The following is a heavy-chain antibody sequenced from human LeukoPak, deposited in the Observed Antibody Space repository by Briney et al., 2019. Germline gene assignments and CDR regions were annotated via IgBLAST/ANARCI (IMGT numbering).Heavy chain of an antibody. CDR2: INHSGST. D-gene: IGHD3-3*01. V-gene: IGHV4-34*01. CDR3: ARHHDFRESSYYLDV. CDR1: GGSFSGYY. Sequence: PSETLSLTCAVYGGSFSGYYWSWIRQPPGKGLEWIGEINHSGSTNYNPSLKSRVTISVDTSKNQFSLKLSSVTAADTAVYYCARHHDFRESSYYLDVWGQGTTVIVSS. J-gene: IGHJ6*02.